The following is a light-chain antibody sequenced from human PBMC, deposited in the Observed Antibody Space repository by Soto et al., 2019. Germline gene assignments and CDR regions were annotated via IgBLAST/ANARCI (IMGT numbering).Light chain of an antibody. CDR2: KAS. Sequence: DIQMTQSPSTLSGSVGDRVTITCRASQTISSWLAWYQQKPGKAPKLLIYKASTLKSGVPSRFSGSGSGTEFTLTISSLQPDDIATYYCQQCHRYLTFGQGTKVEMK. J-gene: IGKJ1*01. V-gene: IGKV1-5*03. CDR1: QTISSW. CDR3: QQCHRYLT.